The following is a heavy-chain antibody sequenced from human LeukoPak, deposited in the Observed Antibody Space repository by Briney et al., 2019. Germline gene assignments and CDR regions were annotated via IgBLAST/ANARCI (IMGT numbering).Heavy chain of an antibody. D-gene: IGHD3-9*01. CDR2: ISTYNGNT. CDR3: AREANYDILTGTDYYYYYMDV. Sequence: ASVKVSCKASGYTFTTYGVSWVRQAPGQGLEWLGWISTYNGNTKYAQKLQDRVTMTTDTSTSTAYMELRNLRSDDTAVYYCAREANYDILTGTDYYYYYMDVWGKGTTVTVSS. CDR1: GYTFTTYG. J-gene: IGHJ6*03. V-gene: IGHV1-18*01.